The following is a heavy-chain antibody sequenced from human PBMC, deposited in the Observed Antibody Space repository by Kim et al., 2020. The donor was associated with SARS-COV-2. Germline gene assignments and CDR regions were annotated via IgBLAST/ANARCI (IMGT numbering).Heavy chain of an antibody. Sequence: GGSLRLSCAASGVTFSSYAMSWGRQAPGKGLEWVSAISGSGGSTYYADSVKGRFTISRDNSKNKLYLQMNSLRAEDTAVYYCAKDRWFLLRDFQHWGQGTLVTVSS. D-gene: IGHD2-15*01. CDR1: GVTFSSYA. V-gene: IGHV3-23*01. CDR2: ISGSGGST. CDR3: AKDRWFLLRDFQH. J-gene: IGHJ1*01.